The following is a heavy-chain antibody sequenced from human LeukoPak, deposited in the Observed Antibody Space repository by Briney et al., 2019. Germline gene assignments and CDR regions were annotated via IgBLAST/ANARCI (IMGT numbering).Heavy chain of an antibody. CDR2: MYYSGSN. CDR1: GCSFSSCDFC. J-gene: IGHJ5*02. CDR3: ARPYYYDSRIDP. V-gene: IGHV4-30-4*08. D-gene: IGHD3-22*01. Sequence: SLSLTCTASGCSFSSCDFCWVWIRQPPGLGLVWIAYMYYSGSNYDNPSIRRRVTTSADTYKNQLSLKLSSVTAADTAVYYCARPYYYDSRIDPWGQGILVTVSS.